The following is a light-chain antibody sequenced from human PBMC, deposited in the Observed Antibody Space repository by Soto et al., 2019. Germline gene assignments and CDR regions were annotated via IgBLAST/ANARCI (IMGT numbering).Light chain of an antibody. CDR3: QQYGSSPPALT. J-gene: IGKJ4*01. Sequence: EIVLTQSPGTLSLSPGERATLSCRASQSVSSSYLAWYHQKPGQPPRLLIYGASSRATGTPDRFSGSGSGTDFILTISRIEPEAFEVSYCQQYGSSPPALTFGGGTKVEIK. CDR2: GAS. CDR1: QSVSSSY. V-gene: IGKV3-20*01.